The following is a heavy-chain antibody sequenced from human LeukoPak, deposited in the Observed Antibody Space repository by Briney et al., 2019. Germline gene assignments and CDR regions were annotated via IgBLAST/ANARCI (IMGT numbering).Heavy chain of an antibody. Sequence: GGSLRLSCAASGFTVSSNYMSWVRQAPGKGLEWVSVIYSGGSTYYADSVKGRFTISRDNAKNSLYLQMNNVRAEDTAVYYCARTSTDCLDCWGQGTLVTVSS. J-gene: IGHJ4*02. CDR1: GFTVSSNY. CDR2: IYSGGST. D-gene: IGHD2-21*02. V-gene: IGHV3-53*01. CDR3: ARTSTDCLDC.